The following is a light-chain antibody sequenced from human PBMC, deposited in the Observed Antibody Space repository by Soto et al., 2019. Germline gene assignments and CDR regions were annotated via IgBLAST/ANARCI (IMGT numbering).Light chain of an antibody. Sequence: QSVLTQPPSASGTPGQRVTISCSGSSSNIGSNYVFWYQQLPGTAPKLLIYRNNQRPSGVPDRFSVSKSGTSAFLAISGLRSEDEADYYCAAWDDSLSGRVFGGGTKVTVL. CDR1: SSNIGSNY. CDR2: RNN. CDR3: AAWDDSLSGRV. V-gene: IGLV1-47*01. J-gene: IGLJ3*02.